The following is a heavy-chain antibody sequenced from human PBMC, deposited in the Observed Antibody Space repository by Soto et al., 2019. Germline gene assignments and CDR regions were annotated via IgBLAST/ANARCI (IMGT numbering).Heavy chain of an antibody. J-gene: IGHJ5*02. CDR1: GFTFSSYG. Sequence: QVQLVESGGGVVQPGRSLRLSCAASGFTFSSYGMHWFRQAPGKGLEWVAVIWYDGSNKYYADSVKGRFTISRDNSKNTLYLHMNSLRAEDTAVYYCARDSNDEDYGDSSNWFDPWCQGTLVPVSS. V-gene: IGHV3-33*01. CDR2: IWYDGSNK. D-gene: IGHD4-17*01. CDR3: ARDSNDEDYGDSSNWFDP.